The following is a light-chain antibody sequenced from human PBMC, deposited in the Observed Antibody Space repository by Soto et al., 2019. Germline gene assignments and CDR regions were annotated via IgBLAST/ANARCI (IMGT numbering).Light chain of an antibody. CDR1: SSNIGAGYD. V-gene: IGLV1-40*01. Sequence: QSVQTQPPSVSGAPGQRVTISCTGSSSNIGAGYDVHWYQQLPGTAPKLLIYGNSNRPSGVPDRFSGSKSGTSASLAITGLQAEDEADYYCQSYDSSLSGFGVFGGGTKLTVL. CDR3: QSYDSSLSGFGV. J-gene: IGLJ3*02. CDR2: GNS.